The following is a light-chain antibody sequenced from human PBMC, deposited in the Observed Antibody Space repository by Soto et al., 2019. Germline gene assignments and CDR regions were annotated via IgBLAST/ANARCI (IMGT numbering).Light chain of an antibody. CDR1: QNVRSW. CDR2: KAS. CDR3: QQYHSYSWT. V-gene: IGKV1-5*03. Sequence: EIQMTQSPSALSASVGDRVTITCRTSQNVRSWLAWYQQKPGKAPKLLIYKASTLESGVPSRFSGSGSGTEFTLAISSLQPDDFATYYCQQYHSYSWTFGQGTKVDIK. J-gene: IGKJ1*01.